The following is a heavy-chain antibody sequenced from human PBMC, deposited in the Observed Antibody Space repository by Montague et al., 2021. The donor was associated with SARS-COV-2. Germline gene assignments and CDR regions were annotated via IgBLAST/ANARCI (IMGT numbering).Heavy chain of an antibody. CDR3: ASGIYPSGSYYNRYYYGLNI. CDR2: INHGANT. V-gene: IGHV4-34*01. J-gene: IGHJ6*02. CDR1: GGSLSGYY. Sequence: SETLSLTCAVHGGSLSGYYWSWIRQPPAKGLEWIGEINHGANTKXNPSLKSPVTISIDTSKNQFSLKMTSVTAADTATYYCASGIYPSGSYYNRYYYGLNIWGQGTTVIVSS. D-gene: IGHD3-10*01.